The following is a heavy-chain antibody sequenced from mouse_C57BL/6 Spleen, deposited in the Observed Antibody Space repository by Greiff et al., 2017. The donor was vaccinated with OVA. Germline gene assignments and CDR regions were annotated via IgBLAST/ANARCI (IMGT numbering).Heavy chain of an antibody. J-gene: IGHJ4*01. CDR1: GYTFTSYT. D-gene: IGHD1-1*01. Sequence: QVQLQQSGAELARPGASVKMSCKASGYTFTSYTMHWVKQRPGQGLEWIGYINPSSGYTKSNQKFKDKATLTADKSSSTAYMQLSSLTSEDSAVYYCARFITTVRGGAMDYWGQGTSVTVSS. CDR3: ARFITTVRGGAMDY. CDR2: INPSSGYT. V-gene: IGHV1-4*01.